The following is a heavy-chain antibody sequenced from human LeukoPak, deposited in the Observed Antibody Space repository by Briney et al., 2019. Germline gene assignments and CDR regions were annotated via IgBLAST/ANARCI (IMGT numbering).Heavy chain of an antibody. CDR1: GFPFSMYW. V-gene: IGHV3-7*01. D-gene: IGHD6-13*01. J-gene: IGHJ4*02. CDR3: SMLAA. CDR2: IKEDGSEK. Sequence: PGGSLRLSCAASGFPFSMYWMSWLRQAPGKGLEWVANIKEDGSEKYYVDSVKGRFTISRDNAKNSLYLQLNSLRVDDTAVYYCSMLAAWGQGTLVTVSS.